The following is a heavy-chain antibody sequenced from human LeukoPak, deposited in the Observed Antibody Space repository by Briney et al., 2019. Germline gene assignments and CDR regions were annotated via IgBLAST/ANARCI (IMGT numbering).Heavy chain of an antibody. Sequence: GGSLRLSCAASGFTFTNYWMSWVRQAPGKGLEWVANIKQDGSEKYYVDSVKGRFTISRDNAKNSLYLQMNSLRAEDTAVYYCARDKDYGDFPYYFDYWGQGTLVTVSS. V-gene: IGHV3-7*01. J-gene: IGHJ4*02. CDR1: GFTFTNYW. CDR2: IKQDGSEK. D-gene: IGHD4-17*01. CDR3: ARDKDYGDFPYYFDY.